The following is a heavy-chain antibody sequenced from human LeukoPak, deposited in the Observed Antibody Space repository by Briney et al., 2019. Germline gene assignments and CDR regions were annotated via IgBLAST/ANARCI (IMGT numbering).Heavy chain of an antibody. D-gene: IGHD3-22*01. CDR2: IWYDGTNK. CDR1: GFIFSNYA. J-gene: IGHJ4*02. V-gene: IGHV3-33*06. Sequence: GGSLRLSCAASGFIFSNYAMHWVRQAPGKGLEWVAVIWYDGTNKYYADSVKGRFTISRDNSKNTLYLQMNSLRAEDTAVYYCAKDTLDSSGYCFDYWGQGTLVTVSS. CDR3: AKDTLDSSGYCFDY.